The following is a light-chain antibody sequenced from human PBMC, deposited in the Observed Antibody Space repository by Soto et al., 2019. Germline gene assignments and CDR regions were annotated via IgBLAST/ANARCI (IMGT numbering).Light chain of an antibody. CDR1: QSISTS. Sequence: DTQMTQSPSTLSASVGDRVTITCRASQSISTSMAWYQQRPGTAPKLLIYKTSTLESGVPYRFSGSGSGTEFTLTIRSLQPDDFATYYCQQYNTYSPTFGQGTKVEVQ. CDR2: KTS. J-gene: IGKJ1*01. V-gene: IGKV1-5*03. CDR3: QQYNTYSPT.